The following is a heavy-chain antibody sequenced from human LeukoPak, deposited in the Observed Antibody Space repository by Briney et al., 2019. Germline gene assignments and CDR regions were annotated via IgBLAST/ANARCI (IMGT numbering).Heavy chain of an antibody. Sequence: SETLSLTCTVSGGSISSSSYYWNWIRQPPGKGLEWIGSIYYSESTYYNPSLKSRVTISVDTSKNQFSLKLSSVTAADTAVYYCAREAYCSGGSCYGPVYYYYYGMDVWGQGTTVTVSS. V-gene: IGHV4-39*02. D-gene: IGHD2-15*01. CDR3: AREAYCSGGSCYGPVYYYYYGMDV. CDR1: GGSISSSSYY. J-gene: IGHJ6*02. CDR2: IYYSEST.